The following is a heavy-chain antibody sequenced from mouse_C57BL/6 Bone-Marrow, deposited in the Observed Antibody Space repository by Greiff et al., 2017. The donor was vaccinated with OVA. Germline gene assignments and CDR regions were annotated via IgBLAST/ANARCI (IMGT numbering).Heavy chain of an antibody. CDR3: ASWDFAY. CDR1: GYTFTIYW. D-gene: IGHD4-1*01. CDR2: IDPSDNYI. V-gene: IGHV1-50*01. Sequence: VQLQQPGAELVKPGASVKLSCKASGYTFTIYWMQWVKQRPGQGLEWIGEIDPSDNYINYNQKFKGKATLTVDTSSSTAYMQLSSLTSEDSAVYYCASWDFAYWGQGTLVTVSA. J-gene: IGHJ3*01.